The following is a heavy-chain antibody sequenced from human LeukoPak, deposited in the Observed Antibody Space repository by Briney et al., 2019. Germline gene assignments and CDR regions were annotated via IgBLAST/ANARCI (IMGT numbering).Heavy chain of an antibody. CDR1: GYSFPNYW. CDR2: IYPRDSDT. J-gene: IGHJ4*02. CDR3: ARHYGRPDPPDY. D-gene: IGHD3-10*01. Sequence: GESLKISCKGSGYSFPNYWIAWVRQMPGKGLEWMGIIYPRDSDTRYSPSFEGQVTISVDKSISTAFLQWSSLKASDSAMYYCARHYGRPDPPDYWGQGTLVTVSS. V-gene: IGHV5-51*01.